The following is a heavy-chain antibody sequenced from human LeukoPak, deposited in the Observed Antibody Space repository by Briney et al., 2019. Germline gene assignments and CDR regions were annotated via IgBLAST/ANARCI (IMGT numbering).Heavy chain of an antibody. CDR1: GGSISSSSYY. J-gene: IGHJ3*02. D-gene: IGHD4-11*01. CDR2: ISYSGST. Sequence: PSETLSLTCMASGGSISSSSYYWGWIRQPPGQGLEWVGSISYSGSTFHNPSLKSRVTISVDTSKDQFSLKLSSVTAADTAVYYCASTYSNPDAFDIWGQGTMVTVSS. V-gene: IGHV4-39*01. CDR3: ASTYSNPDAFDI.